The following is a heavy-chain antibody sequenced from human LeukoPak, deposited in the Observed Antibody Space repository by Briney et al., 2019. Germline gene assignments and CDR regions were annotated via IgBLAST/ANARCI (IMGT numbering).Heavy chain of an antibody. Sequence: GGSLRLSCAASGFTFSSYSMSWVRQAPGKGLEWVSGISGSGGDTYYADSVKGRFTISRDNSKNTLYLQMNSLRAEDTAVYYCAKGRSCTNNICHGDFDYWGQGTLVTVSS. D-gene: IGHD2-8*01. CDR3: AKGRSCTNNICHGDFDY. J-gene: IGHJ4*02. V-gene: IGHV3-23*01. CDR1: GFTFSSYS. CDR2: ISGSGGDT.